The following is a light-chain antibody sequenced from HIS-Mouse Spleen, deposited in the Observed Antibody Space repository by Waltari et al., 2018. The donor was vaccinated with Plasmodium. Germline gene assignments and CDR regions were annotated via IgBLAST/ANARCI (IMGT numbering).Light chain of an antibody. CDR2: AAS. CDR1: QSISIY. V-gene: IGKV1-39*01. Sequence: DIQMTQSPSSLSASVGDRVTITCRASQSISIYLNWYQQKPGKAPKLLIYAASSLQSWVPSRFSGSGSGTDFTLTISSLQPEDFATYYCQQSYSTPMYTFGQGTKLEIK. CDR3: QQSYSTPMYT. J-gene: IGKJ2*01.